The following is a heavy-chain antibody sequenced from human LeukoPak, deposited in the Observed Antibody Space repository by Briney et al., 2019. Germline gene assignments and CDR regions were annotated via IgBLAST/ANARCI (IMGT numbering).Heavy chain of an antibody. J-gene: IGHJ6*02. D-gene: IGHD3-10*01. Sequence: GGSLRPSCAASGFTVSSNYMSWVRQAPGKGLEWVSVIYSGGSTYYADSVKGRFTISRDNSKNTLYLQMNSLRAEDTAVYYCARDRNYYGSGSYQSPHYYYYGMDVWGQGTTVTVSS. CDR1: GFTVSSNY. V-gene: IGHV3-66*02. CDR3: ARDRNYYGSGSYQSPHYYYYGMDV. CDR2: IYSGGST.